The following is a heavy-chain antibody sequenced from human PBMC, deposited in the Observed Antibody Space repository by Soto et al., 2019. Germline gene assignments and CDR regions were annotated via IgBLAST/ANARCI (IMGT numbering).Heavy chain of an antibody. V-gene: IGHV3-23*01. CDR3: AKDYLGATAFDY. D-gene: IGHD1-26*01. CDR2: ISGSGGST. CDR1: GFTFSSYT. Sequence: GGSLRLSCAASGFTFSSYTMSWVRQAPGKGLEWVSAISGSGGSTYYADSVKGRFTISRDNSKNTLYLQMNSLRAEDTAVYYCAKDYLGATAFDYWGQGTLVTVSS. J-gene: IGHJ4*02.